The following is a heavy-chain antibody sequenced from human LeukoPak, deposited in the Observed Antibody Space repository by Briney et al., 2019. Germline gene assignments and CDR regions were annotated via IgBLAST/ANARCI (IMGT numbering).Heavy chain of an antibody. CDR3: AKAAYYDILTGYHFDY. D-gene: IGHD3-9*01. V-gene: IGHV3-23*01. Sequence: PGASLRLSCAASGFTFSSYAMSWVRQAPGKGLEWVSVISGTYNTTYYAVSVKGRFTISRDNSRNTLFLQMNSLRAEDTAVYYCAKAAYYDILTGYHFDYWGQGTQVTVSS. CDR1: GFTFSSYA. CDR2: ISGTYNTT. J-gene: IGHJ4*02.